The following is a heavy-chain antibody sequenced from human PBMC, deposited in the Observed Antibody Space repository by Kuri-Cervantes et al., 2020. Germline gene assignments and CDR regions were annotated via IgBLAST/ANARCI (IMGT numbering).Heavy chain of an antibody. J-gene: IGHJ3*02. Sequence: LSLTCAASGFTVSSNYMTWVRQAPGRGLEWVSAISGSGGSTYYADSVKGRFTISRDNSKNTLYLQMNSLRAEDTAVYYCAKDLFYGSGSFGAFDIWGHGTMVTVSS. D-gene: IGHD3-10*01. CDR1: GFTVSSNY. V-gene: IGHV3-23*01. CDR2: ISGSGGST. CDR3: AKDLFYGSGSFGAFDI.